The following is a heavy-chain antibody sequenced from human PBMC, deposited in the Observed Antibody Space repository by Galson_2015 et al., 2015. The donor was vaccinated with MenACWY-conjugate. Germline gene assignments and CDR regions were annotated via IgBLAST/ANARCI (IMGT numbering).Heavy chain of an antibody. D-gene: IGHD5-24*01. CDR3: ARWRWHQSEFDN. CDR2: IKPDGSES. V-gene: IGHV3-7*01. J-gene: IGHJ4*02. Sequence: SLRLSCAASGFTFSTYWVSWVRQAPGKGLEWVASIKPDGSESHYVDSVKGRFTISRDNAKNSLYLQMNSLRDEDTAVYYCARWRWHQSEFDNWGQGTLVTVTS. CDR1: GFTFSTYW.